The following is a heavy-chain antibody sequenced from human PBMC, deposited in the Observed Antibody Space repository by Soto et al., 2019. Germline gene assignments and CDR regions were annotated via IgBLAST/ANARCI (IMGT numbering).Heavy chain of an antibody. CDR2: IDSDGSST. CDR1: GFTFSSYW. CDR3: AILKVVVAATG. D-gene: IGHD2-15*01. V-gene: IGHV3-74*01. J-gene: IGHJ4*02. Sequence: GGSLRLSCAASGFTFSSYWMHWVRQAPGKGLVWVSRIDSDGSSTSYADSVKGRFTISRDNAKNTLYLQMNSLRAEDTAVYYCAILKVVVAATGWGQGTLVTVSS.